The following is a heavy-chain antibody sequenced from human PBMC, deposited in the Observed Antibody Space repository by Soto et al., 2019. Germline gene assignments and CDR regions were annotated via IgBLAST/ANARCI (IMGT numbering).Heavy chain of an antibody. CDR1: GGTFSSYT. Sequence: SVKVSCKASGGTFSSYTISWVRQAPGQGLEWMGRIIPILGIANYAQKFQGRVTITADKSTSTAYMELSSLRSEDTAVYYCAREKRFLECLLSGSTPDANHFDYWGHGTLVTAPQ. J-gene: IGHJ4*01. V-gene: IGHV1-69*04. D-gene: IGHD3-3*01. CDR2: IIPILGIA. CDR3: AREKRFLECLLSGSTPDANHFDY.